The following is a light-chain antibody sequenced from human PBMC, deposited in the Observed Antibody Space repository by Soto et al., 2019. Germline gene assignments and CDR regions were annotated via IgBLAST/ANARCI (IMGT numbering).Light chain of an antibody. CDR2: VTS. Sequence: QSVLTQPPSVSGAPGQRVTISCTGSSSNIGAGYDVHWYQQLPGTAPKLLISVTSNRPSGVPDRFSGSKSGTSASLAITGLKAVDEADYYCQSYDSSLSGSVFGGGTKLTV. CDR1: SSNIGAGYD. CDR3: QSYDSSLSGSV. V-gene: IGLV1-40*01. J-gene: IGLJ2*01.